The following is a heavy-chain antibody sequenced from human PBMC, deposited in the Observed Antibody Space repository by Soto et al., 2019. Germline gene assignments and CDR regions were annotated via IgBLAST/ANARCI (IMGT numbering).Heavy chain of an antibody. J-gene: IGHJ4*02. V-gene: IGHV3-74*01. CDR3: MRGNTGYGNFDY. Sequence: RLSCAVSGFSLNNHWMHWVRQRPGKGLVWVARIYRDGTTSYADSVKGRFTISRDNAKNTVSLQMNSLKDEDTAGYYCMRGNTGYGNFDYWGQGTLVTVSS. D-gene: IGHD5-12*01. CDR2: IYRDGTT. CDR1: GFSLNNHW.